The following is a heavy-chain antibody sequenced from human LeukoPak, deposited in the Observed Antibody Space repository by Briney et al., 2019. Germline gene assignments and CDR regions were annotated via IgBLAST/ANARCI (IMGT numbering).Heavy chain of an antibody. CDR1: GFTFRFA. Sequence: PGGSLRLSCVVSGFTFRFAISWVRQPPGKGLEWIGYIYYSGSTNYNPSLKSRVTISVDTSKNQFSLKLSSVTAADTAVYYCAREVDNWNILVFDYWGQGTLVTVSS. V-gene: IGHV4-59*12. D-gene: IGHD1/OR15-1a*01. CDR3: AREVDNWNILVFDY. J-gene: IGHJ4*02. CDR2: IYYSGST.